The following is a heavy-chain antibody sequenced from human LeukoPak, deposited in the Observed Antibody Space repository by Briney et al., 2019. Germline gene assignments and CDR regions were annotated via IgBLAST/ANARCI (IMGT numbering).Heavy chain of an antibody. V-gene: IGHV1-2*02. J-gene: IGHJ3*02. CDR1: GYTFTGYY. Sequence: ASVKVSCKASGYTFTGYYMHWVRQAPGQGLEWMGWINPNSGGTNYAQKFQGRVTMTRDTSISTAYMELSRLRSDDTAVYYCARGNRYYYDSSGYYQGAAFDIWGQGTMVTVSS. CDR2: INPNSGGT. D-gene: IGHD3-22*01. CDR3: ARGNRYYYDSSGYYQGAAFDI.